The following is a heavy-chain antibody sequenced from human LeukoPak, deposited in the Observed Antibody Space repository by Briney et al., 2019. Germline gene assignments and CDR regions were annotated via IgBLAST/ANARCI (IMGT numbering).Heavy chain of an antibody. CDR1: GFTFSSYE. CDR3: ARDVWDPIAYYGMDV. Sequence: PGGSLRLSCAASGFTFSSYEMNWVRQAPGKGLEWVSYISSSGSTIYYADSVKGRFTISRDNAKNSLYLQRNSLRAEDTAVYYCARDVWDPIAYYGMDVWGQGTTVTVSS. V-gene: IGHV3-48*03. D-gene: IGHD2-8*01. CDR2: ISSSGSTI. J-gene: IGHJ6*02.